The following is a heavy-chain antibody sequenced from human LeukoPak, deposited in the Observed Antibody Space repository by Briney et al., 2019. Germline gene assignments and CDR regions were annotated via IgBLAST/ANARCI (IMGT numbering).Heavy chain of an antibody. CDR2: MLSSGSTS. J-gene: IGHJ4*02. D-gene: IGHD5-18*01. CDR3: AKGRGYSCDYPFDY. CDR1: AFSFTSYA. Sequence: RRCLRLSCVPSAFSFTSYAMSWVRQAPGKGLGWDSAMLSSGSTSYDAGSVKGRFSTSKDSSKNTLYLQVNSMRAEDTAVYYCAKGRGYSCDYPFDYWGQGTLVTVSS. V-gene: IGHV3-23*01.